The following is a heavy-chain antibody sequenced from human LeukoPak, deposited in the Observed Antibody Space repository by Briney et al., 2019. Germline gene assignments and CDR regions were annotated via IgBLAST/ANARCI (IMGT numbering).Heavy chain of an antibody. D-gene: IGHD3-22*01. J-gene: IGHJ3*02. CDR3: ARDLYYYDSSGYFIPTGAFDI. CDR1: GGSISSYY. Sequence: PSETLSLTCTVSGGSISSYYWSWIRQPPGKGLEWIGYIYYSGSTNYNPPLKSRVTISVDTSKNQFSLKLSSVTAADTAVHYCARDLYYYDSSGYFIPTGAFDIWGQGTMVTVSS. CDR2: IYYSGST. V-gene: IGHV4-59*01.